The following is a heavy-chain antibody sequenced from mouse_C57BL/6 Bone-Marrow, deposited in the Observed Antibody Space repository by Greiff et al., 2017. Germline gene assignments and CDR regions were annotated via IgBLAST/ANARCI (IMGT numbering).Heavy chain of an antibody. J-gene: IGHJ3*01. CDR1: GYTFTSYW. CDR2: IYPGSGST. V-gene: IGHV1-55*01. Sequence: QVQLQPSGAELVQPGASVKMSCTASGYTFTSYWITWVKQRPGQGLEWIGDIYPGSGSTNYNEKFTSKATLTVDTSSRTAYMPLSSLTSEDSAVYYCARRGSGHGFAYWGQGTLVTVSA. D-gene: IGHD3-2*02. CDR3: ARRGSGHGFAY.